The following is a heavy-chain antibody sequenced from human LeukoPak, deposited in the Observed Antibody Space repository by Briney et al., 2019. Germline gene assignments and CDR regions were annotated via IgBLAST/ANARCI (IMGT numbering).Heavy chain of an antibody. CDR2: IKQDGSEK. CDR3: ANGDGFDY. CDR1: GFTFSTYW. J-gene: IGHJ4*02. Sequence: GGSLRLSCATSGFTFSTYWMSWVRRAPGKGLEWVANIKQDGSEKYYADSVTGRFTISRDNAKNSLYLQMNSLRAEDTAVYYCANGDGFDYWGQGTLVTVSS. V-gene: IGHV3-7*01. D-gene: IGHD5-24*01.